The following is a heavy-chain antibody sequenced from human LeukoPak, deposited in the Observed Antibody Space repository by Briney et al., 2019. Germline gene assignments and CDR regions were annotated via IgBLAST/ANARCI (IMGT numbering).Heavy chain of an antibody. CDR1: GGSFSGYY. CDR2: IYHRGTT. D-gene: IGHD1-26*01. V-gene: IGHV4-34*01. CDR3: ARGRGAGGFDY. Sequence: SETLSLTCAVYGGSFSGYYWSWIRQPPGKGLECIGEIYHRGTTNYRPSLKSRVTISVDTSKNQFPLKLGSVAAAGTAVYYCARGRGAGGFDYWGQGTLVTVSS. J-gene: IGHJ4*02.